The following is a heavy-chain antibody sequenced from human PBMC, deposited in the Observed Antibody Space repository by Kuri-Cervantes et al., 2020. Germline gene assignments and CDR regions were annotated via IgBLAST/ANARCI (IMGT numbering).Heavy chain of an antibody. D-gene: IGHD5-18*01. V-gene: IGHV1-46*01. CDR3: AKRGYSYGELDY. Sequence: ASVKVSCKASGYTFTSYYMHWVRQAPGQGLEWMGIINPSGGSTSYAQKFQGRVTMTRDTSTSTVYMELSSLRSEDTAVYYCAKRGYSYGELDYWGQGTLITVSS. CDR2: INPSGGST. J-gene: IGHJ4*02. CDR1: GYTFTSYY.